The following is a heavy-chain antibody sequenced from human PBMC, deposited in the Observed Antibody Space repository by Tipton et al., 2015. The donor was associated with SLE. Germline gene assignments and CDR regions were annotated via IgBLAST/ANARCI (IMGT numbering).Heavy chain of an antibody. CDR3: ARDGRGYCDNSGCSEYNWFDP. CDR1: AGSISGYY. Sequence: TLSLTCAVYAGSISGYYWSWIRQPPGKGLEWIGEINLSGNTNYNPSLKSRVTISVDRSKNQFSLKLSSVTAADTAVYYCARDGRGYCDNSGCSEYNWFDPWGQGTLVTVSS. V-gene: IGHV4-34*01. J-gene: IGHJ5*02. D-gene: IGHD2-15*01. CDR2: INLSGNT.